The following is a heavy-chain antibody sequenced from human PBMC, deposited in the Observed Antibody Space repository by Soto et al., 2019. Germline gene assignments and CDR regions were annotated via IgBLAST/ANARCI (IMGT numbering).Heavy chain of an antibody. CDR1: GYSFTSYW. CDR2: IYPGDSDT. V-gene: IGHV5-51*01. Sequence: GESLKISCKGSGYSFTSYWIGWVRQMPGKGLEWMGIIYPGDSDTRYSPSFQGQVTISADKSISTAYLQWSSLKASDTAMYYYARSGMLYNSGASVYCYYCMGGWGKGTRVTVGS. J-gene: IGHJ6*04. CDR3: ARSGMLYNSGASVYCYYCMGG. D-gene: IGHD6-6*01.